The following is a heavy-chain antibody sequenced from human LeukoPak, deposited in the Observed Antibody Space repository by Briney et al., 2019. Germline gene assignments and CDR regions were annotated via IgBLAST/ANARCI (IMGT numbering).Heavy chain of an antibody. D-gene: IGHD2-2*01. J-gene: IGHJ6*03. V-gene: IGHV4-34*01. CDR3: ARRDIVVVPSATAGDYYYYMDV. Sequence: SETLSLTCAVYGGSFSGYYWSWIRQPPGKGLEWIGEINHSGSTNYNPSLKSRVTISVDTSKNQFSLKLSSVTAADTAVYYCARRDIVVVPSATAGDYYYYMDVWGNGTTVTISS. CDR2: INHSGST. CDR1: GGSFSGYY.